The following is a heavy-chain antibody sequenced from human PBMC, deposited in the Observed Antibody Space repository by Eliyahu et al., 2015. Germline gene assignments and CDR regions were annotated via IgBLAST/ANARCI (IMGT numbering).Heavy chain of an antibody. D-gene: IGHD3-9*01. J-gene: IGHJ4*02. Sequence: QVQLQQWGAGLLKPSETLSLTCAVYGGSFSGYFWSWIRQPPGKRLEWIGEINHSGITNYNPSLKSRFTISVDTSKNQFYLKLSSLTAADTAVYYCARKDILTGPDYWGQGTLVTVSS. CDR3: ARKDILTGPDY. CDR1: GGSFSGYF. CDR2: INHSGIT. V-gene: IGHV4-34*01.